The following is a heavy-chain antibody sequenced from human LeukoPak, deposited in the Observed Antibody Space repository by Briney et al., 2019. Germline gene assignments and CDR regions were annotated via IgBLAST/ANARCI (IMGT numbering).Heavy chain of an antibody. V-gene: IGHV4-4*09. CDR1: DGSISNYY. Sequence: SETLSLTCTVADGSISNYYWSWIRQPPGKGLEWIGYIYTSGSTNYIPSLKSRVTISVDTSKNQFSLKLSSVTAADTAVYYCARHLTGSSVCIEYWGQGTLVTVSP. J-gene: IGHJ4*02. D-gene: IGHD2-8*02. CDR3: ARHLTGSSVCIEY. CDR2: IYTSGST.